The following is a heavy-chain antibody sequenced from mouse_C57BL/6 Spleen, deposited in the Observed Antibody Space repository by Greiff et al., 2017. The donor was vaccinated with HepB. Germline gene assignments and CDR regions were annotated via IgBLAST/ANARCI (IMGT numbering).Heavy chain of an antibody. V-gene: IGHV3-6*01. J-gene: IGHJ4*01. Sequence: EVKVEESGPGLVKPSQSLSLTCSVTGYSITSGYYWNWIRQFPGNKLEWMGYISYDGSNNYNPSLKNRISITRDTSKNQFFLKLNSVTTEDTATYYCAREGFYYYGSSYAMDYWGQGTSVTVSS. CDR2: ISYDGSN. CDR1: GYSITSGYY. D-gene: IGHD1-1*01. CDR3: AREGFYYYGSSYAMDY.